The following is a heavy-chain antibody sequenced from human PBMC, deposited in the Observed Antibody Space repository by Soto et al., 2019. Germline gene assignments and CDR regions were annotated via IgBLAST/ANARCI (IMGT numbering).Heavy chain of an antibody. CDR3: AKLWFGELQDFDY. Sequence: PGGSLRLSCAASGFTFSSYSMNWVRQAPGKGLEWVSSISSSSGFIYYADSVKGRFTISRDNAKNSLYLQMNSLGAEDTAVYYCAKLWFGELQDFDYWGQGTLVTVS. CDR1: GFTFSSYS. D-gene: IGHD3-10*01. J-gene: IGHJ4*02. CDR2: ISSSSGFI. V-gene: IGHV3-21*01.